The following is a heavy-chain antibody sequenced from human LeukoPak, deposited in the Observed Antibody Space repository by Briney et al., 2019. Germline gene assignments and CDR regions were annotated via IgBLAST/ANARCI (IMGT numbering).Heavy chain of an antibody. CDR1: GFTFSSYW. J-gene: IGHJ4*02. CDR2: INSDGSST. D-gene: IGHD2-15*01. V-gene: IGHV3-74*01. CDR3: ARGSFKGSGGSSIHLFNY. Sequence: GGSLRLSCAASGFTFSSYWMHWVRQAPGKGLVWVSCINSDGSSTSYADSVKGRFTISRDNAKNTLYLQMNSLRAEDTAVYYCARGSFKGSGGSSIHLFNYWGQGTLVTVSS.